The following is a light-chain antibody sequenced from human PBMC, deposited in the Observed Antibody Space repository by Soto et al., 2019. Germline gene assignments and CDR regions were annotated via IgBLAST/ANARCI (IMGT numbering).Light chain of an antibody. CDR2: AAS. Sequence: EIVLTQSPGTLSLSPGERATLSCRASQSVRSSYLAWYQQNTGQAPSLLIYAASTRATGIPARFSGSGSGTDFTLTISSLEPEDFAVYYCQQHADWPLTFGGGTKVEIK. J-gene: IGKJ4*01. CDR1: QSVRSSY. CDR3: QQHADWPLT. V-gene: IGKV3D-20*02.